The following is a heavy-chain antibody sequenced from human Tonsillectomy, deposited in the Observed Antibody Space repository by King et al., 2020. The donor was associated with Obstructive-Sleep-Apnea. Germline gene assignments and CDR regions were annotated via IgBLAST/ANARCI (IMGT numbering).Heavy chain of an antibody. V-gene: IGHV3-66*01. CDR1: GFTVSSNY. J-gene: IGHJ4*02. D-gene: IGHD6-19*01. CDR3: ARDHIAVAGSADY. CDR2: IYSGGST. Sequence: VQLVESGGGLVQPGGSLRLSCAASGFTVSSNYMSWVRQAPGKGLEWVSVIYSGGSTYYADSGKGRFTISRDNSKNTLYLQMNSLRAEDTAVYYCARDHIAVAGSADYWGQGTLVTVSS.